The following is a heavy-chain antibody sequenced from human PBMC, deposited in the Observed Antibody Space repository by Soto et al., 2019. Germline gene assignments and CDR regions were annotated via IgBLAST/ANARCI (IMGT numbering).Heavy chain of an antibody. V-gene: IGHV3-23*01. CDR1: GFTLSNFA. CDR3: AKAMSTPSRPRNYFDY. J-gene: IGHJ4*02. CDR2: ISGGGGTT. D-gene: IGHD6-6*01. Sequence: EVQLLESGGDLVQPGGSLRLSCAASGFTLSNFAMSWVRQAPGKGLEWVSVISGGGGTTYYADSVKGRFTISRDNSKNTLYLQMDSLRAEDTALYYCAKAMSTPSRPRNYFDYWGQGTLVTVSS.